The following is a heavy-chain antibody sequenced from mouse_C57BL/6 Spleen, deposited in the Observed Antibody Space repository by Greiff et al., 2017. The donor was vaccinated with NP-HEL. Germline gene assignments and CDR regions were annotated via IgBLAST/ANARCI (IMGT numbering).Heavy chain of an antibody. CDR2: ISYDGSN. Sequence: ESGPGLVKPSQSLSLTCSVTGYSITSGYYWNWIRQFPGNKLEWMGYISYDGSNNYNPSLNNRISITRDTSKNQFFLKLNSVTTEDTATYYCARDEYYSNGDWYFDVWGTGTTVTVSS. CDR1: GYSITSGYY. J-gene: IGHJ1*03. D-gene: IGHD2-5*01. CDR3: ARDEYYSNGDWYFDV. V-gene: IGHV3-6*01.